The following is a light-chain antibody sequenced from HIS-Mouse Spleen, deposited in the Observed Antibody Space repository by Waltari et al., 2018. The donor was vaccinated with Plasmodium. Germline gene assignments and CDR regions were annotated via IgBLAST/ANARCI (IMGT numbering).Light chain of an antibody. CDR2: GAS. Sequence: EIVMTQSPATLSVSPGERATLSCRAIQSVSSNLACYPQKPGQAPRLLIYGASTRATGIPARFSDSGSGTEFTLTISRLQSEDFAVYYCQQYNNWSFTFGPGTKVDIK. V-gene: IGKV3-15*01. CDR1: QSVSSN. J-gene: IGKJ3*01. CDR3: QQYNNWSFT.